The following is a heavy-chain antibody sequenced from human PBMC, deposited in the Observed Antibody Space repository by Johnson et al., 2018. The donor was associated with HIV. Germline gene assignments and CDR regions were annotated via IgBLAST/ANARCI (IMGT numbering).Heavy chain of an antibody. J-gene: IGHJ3*01. CDR2: IYSGGST. Sequence: VQLVESGGGLIQPWGSLRLSCAASGFTVSSNYMSWVRQAPVKGLEWVSVIYSGGSTYSADSVKGRFTISRDNAKNSLYLQMNSLRAEDTAVYYCARDWGPRLGYYDSSGYYWAFDVWGQGTMVTVSS. CDR1: GFTVSSNY. D-gene: IGHD3-22*01. V-gene: IGHV3-53*01. CDR3: ARDWGPRLGYYDSSGYYWAFDV.